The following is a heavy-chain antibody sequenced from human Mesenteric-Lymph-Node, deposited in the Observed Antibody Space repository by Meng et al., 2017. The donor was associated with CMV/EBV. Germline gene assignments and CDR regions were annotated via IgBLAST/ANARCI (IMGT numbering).Heavy chain of an antibody. CDR1: GFTFSSYA. V-gene: IGHV3-23*01. CDR2: VSGSGGST. D-gene: IGHD4-11*01. J-gene: IGHJ6*02. Sequence: GESLKISCAASGFTFSSYAMSWVRQAPGKGLEWVSGVSGSGGSTYCADSVKGRFTVSRDNSKNTLYLQMNSLRAEDTAVYYCAKDLATVEGYYYGMDVWGQGTTVTVSS. CDR3: AKDLATVEGYYYGMDV.